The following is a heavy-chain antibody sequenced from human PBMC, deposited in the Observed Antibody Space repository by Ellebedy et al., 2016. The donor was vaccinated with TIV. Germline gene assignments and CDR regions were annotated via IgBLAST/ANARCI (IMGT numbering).Heavy chain of an antibody. Sequence: PGGSLRLSCAASGFTFSSYAMRWVLQAPARGLEWLSAIGSRSEYKFCTYSVKGRFTIARDNSKNTLWLQMYSLRDEDTAVYYCAKELVSRDSLSFDYWGLGTLVTVTS. CDR1: GFTFSSYA. CDR3: AKELVSRDSLSFDY. V-gene: IGHV3-23*01. CDR2: IGSRSEYK. D-gene: IGHD3-9*01. J-gene: IGHJ4*02.